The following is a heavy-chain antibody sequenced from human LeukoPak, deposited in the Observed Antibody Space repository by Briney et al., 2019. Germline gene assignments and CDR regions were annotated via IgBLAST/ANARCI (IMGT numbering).Heavy chain of an antibody. V-gene: IGHV1-46*01. CDR1: GYTFTSYY. Sequence: GASVKVSCKASGYTFTSYYMHWVRQAPGRGLEWMGMFNPSGGGTTYAQKFQGRVTMTRDTSTSTVYMELSSLRSEDTAVYYCARGRFVLDYYRFDYWGQGTLVTVSS. D-gene: IGHD3-22*01. J-gene: IGHJ4*02. CDR2: FNPSGGGT. CDR3: ARGRFVLDYYRFDY.